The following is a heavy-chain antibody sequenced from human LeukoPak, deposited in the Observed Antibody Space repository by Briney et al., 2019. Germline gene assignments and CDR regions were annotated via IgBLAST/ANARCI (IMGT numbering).Heavy chain of an antibody. CDR2: ISSSSSYI. Sequence: GGSLRLSCAASGFTFSSYSMNWVRQAPGKGLEWVSSISSSSSYIYYADSVKGRFTISRDNAKNSLYLQMNSLRAEDTAVYYCARDRVRYCSGGSCQSNAFDIWGQGTMVTVSS. CDR1: GFTFSSYS. V-gene: IGHV3-21*01. J-gene: IGHJ3*02. CDR3: ARDRVRYCSGGSCQSNAFDI. D-gene: IGHD2-15*01.